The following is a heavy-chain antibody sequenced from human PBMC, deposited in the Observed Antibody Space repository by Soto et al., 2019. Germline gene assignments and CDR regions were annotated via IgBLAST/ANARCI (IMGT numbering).Heavy chain of an antibody. CDR1: GGTFSSYT. V-gene: IGHV1-69*02. Sequence: SVKVSCKASGGTFSSYTISWVRQAPGQGLEWMGRIIPILGIANYAQKFQGRVTITADKSTSTAYMELSSLRSEDTAVYYCASLEYYYDSSGYHWGQGTLVTVSS. D-gene: IGHD3-22*01. J-gene: IGHJ4*02. CDR2: IIPILGIA. CDR3: ASLEYYYDSSGYH.